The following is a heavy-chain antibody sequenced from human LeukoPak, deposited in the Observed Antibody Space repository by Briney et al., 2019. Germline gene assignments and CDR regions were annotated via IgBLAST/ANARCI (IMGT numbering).Heavy chain of an antibody. Sequence: TGGSLSLSCAASGFSFSSYGMHWVRQAPGKGLEWVAVIWYDGSKKYYADSVKGRFIISRDNSRNTLYLQMNSLRVEDTTVYYCARGRPHGNDYWGQGTLVTVSS. CDR1: GFSFSSYG. D-gene: IGHD4-23*01. J-gene: IGHJ4*02. CDR2: IWYDGSKK. V-gene: IGHV3-33*01. CDR3: ARGRPHGNDY.